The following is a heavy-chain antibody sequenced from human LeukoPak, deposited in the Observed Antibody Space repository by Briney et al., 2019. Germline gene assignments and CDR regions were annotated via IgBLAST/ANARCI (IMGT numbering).Heavy chain of an antibody. CDR3: ARERNLEIAVAGTIFNY. J-gene: IGHJ4*02. Sequence: ASVKVSCKASGYTFTSYYMHWVRQTPGQGLEWMGIISPSGGSTSYAQKFQGRVTMTTDTSTSTAYMELRSLRSDDTAVYYCARERNLEIAVAGTIFNYWGQGTLVTVSS. CDR1: GYTFTSYY. D-gene: IGHD6-19*01. V-gene: IGHV1-46*01. CDR2: ISPSGGST.